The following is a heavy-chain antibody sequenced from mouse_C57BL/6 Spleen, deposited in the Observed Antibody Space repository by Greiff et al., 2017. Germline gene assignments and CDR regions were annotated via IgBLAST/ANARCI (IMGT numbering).Heavy chain of an antibody. CDR3: ARRITTVGYFDV. J-gene: IGHJ1*03. CDR1: GFTFSDYG. V-gene: IGHV5-17*01. D-gene: IGHD1-1*01. CDR2: ISSGSSTI. Sequence: EVKLVESGGGLVKPGGSLKLSCAASGFTFSDYGMHWVRQAPEKGLEWVAYISSGSSTIYYADTVKGRFTICRDNAKNTLFLQMTSLRSEDTAMYYCARRITTVGYFDVWGTGTTVTVSS.